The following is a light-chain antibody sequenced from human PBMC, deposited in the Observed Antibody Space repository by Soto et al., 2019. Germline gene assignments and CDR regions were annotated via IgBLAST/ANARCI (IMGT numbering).Light chain of an antibody. J-gene: IGKJ1*01. Sequence: EIVLTQSPATLSVSPGERVTVSCRASQSVDINLAWYQQKPGQAPRLLIYGASTRATDMPGRFSGRGSGTEFTLTISSLQSADYAVYYCQQYRNWPRTFGLGTKVDIK. CDR3: QQYRNWPRT. CDR1: QSVDIN. V-gene: IGKV3-15*01. CDR2: GAS.